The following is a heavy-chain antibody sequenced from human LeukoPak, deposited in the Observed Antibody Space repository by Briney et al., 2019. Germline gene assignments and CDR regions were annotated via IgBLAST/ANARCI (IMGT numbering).Heavy chain of an antibody. CDR3: ARDPPRFDY. CDR2: ISYDGSNK. CDR1: GFTFSSYA. J-gene: IGHJ4*02. Sequence: ALRLSCAASGFTFSSYAMHWVRQAPGKGLEWVAVISYDGSNKYYADSVKGRFTISRDNSKNTLYLQMNSLRAEDTAVYYCARDPPRFDYWGQGTLVTVSS. V-gene: IGHV3-30*04.